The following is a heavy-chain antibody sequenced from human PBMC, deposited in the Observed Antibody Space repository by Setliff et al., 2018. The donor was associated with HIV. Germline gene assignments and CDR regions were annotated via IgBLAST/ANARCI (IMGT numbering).Heavy chain of an antibody. Sequence: PGGSLRLSCTASGFTFGDFAMSWVRQAPGKGLEWVAFIRSKAYGGTTEYAASVKGRSSISRDDSKSIAYLQMNSLKTEDTAVYYCTAALQQQVVRWFDPWGQGTLVTVSS. CDR1: GFTFGDFA. CDR2: IRSKAYGGTT. V-gene: IGHV3-49*04. J-gene: IGHJ5*02. CDR3: TAALQQQVVRWFDP. D-gene: IGHD6-13*01.